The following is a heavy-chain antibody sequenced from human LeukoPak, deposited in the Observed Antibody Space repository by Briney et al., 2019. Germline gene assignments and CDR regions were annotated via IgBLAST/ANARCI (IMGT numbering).Heavy chain of an antibody. CDR1: GFRFSNSW. Sequence: GGSLRLSCAASGFRFSNSWMYWVRQGPGKGPVWVSRMKTDGTRIEYADSVKGRFTISRDNAKNTLFLQMSSLRVEDTAVYYCARGADHGGSYYPDWGQGTLVTVSS. CDR3: ARGADHGGSYYPD. D-gene: IGHD3-10*01. J-gene: IGHJ4*02. CDR2: MKTDGTRI. V-gene: IGHV3-74*01.